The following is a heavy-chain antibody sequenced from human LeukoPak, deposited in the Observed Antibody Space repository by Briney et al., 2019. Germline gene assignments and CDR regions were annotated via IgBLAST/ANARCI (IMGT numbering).Heavy chain of an antibody. D-gene: IGHD2-21*01. CDR3: ARGGDSIKHRYYYYLDV. CDR2: INPNSGGT. Sequence: ASVKVSCKASGYTFTGYYMHWVRQATGQGLEWMGWINPNSGGTNYAQKFQGRVTMTRDTSISTAYMELSRLRSDDTAVYYCARGGDSIKHRYYYYLDVWGKGTTVTVSS. J-gene: IGHJ6*03. CDR1: GYTFTGYY. V-gene: IGHV1-2*02.